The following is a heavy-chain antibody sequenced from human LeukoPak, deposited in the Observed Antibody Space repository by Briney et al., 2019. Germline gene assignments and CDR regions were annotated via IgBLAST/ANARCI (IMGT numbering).Heavy chain of an antibody. CDR1: GGTFSSYA. V-gene: IGHV1-2*02. J-gene: IGHJ3*02. Sequence: GASVKVSCKASGGTFSSYAISWVRQAPGQGLEWMGWIKPDSGDTNYAQRFHGRVTMTRDKSITTAYMELSRVRYDDTAVYYCARAREESTGNYDAFDIWGQGTMVTVSS. CDR2: IKPDSGDT. D-gene: IGHD1-1*01. CDR3: ARAREESTGNYDAFDI.